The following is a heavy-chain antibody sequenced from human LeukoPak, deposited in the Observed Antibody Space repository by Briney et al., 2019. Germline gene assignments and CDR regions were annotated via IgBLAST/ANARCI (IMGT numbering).Heavy chain of an antibody. D-gene: IGHD5-24*01. J-gene: IGHJ5*02. CDR3: TRVGYIDEGIET. V-gene: IGHV3-7*04. CDR1: GFNLNNNY. CDR2: IKQDGSKK. Sequence: GGSLRLSCAASGFNLNNNYMSWVRQAPGKGLEWVANIKQDGSKKSYLDSVKGRFTISRDNAKNSLYLQMNSLRAEDTAIYYCTRVGYIDEGIETWGQGALVTVSS.